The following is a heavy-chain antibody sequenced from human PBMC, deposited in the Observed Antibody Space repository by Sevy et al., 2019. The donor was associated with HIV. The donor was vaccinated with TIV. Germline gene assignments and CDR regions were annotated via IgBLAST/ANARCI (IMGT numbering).Heavy chain of an antibody. D-gene: IGHD4-17*01. Sequence: GGSLRLSCAASGFTFSSYEMNWVRQAPGKGLEWVSYISNSGTTISYSDSVRGRFSISRDNAMNSLYLQMNSLKAEYTAVHYCARDLPPSATTVAHFDYWGQGTLVTVSS. J-gene: IGHJ4*02. CDR3: ARDLPPSATTVAHFDY. CDR1: GFTFSSYE. V-gene: IGHV3-48*03. CDR2: ISNSGTTI.